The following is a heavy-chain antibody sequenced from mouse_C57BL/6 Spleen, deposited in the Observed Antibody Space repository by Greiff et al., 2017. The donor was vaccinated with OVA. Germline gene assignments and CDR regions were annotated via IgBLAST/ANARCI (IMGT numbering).Heavy chain of an antibody. V-gene: IGHV3-6*01. CDR2: ISYDGSN. D-gene: IGHD1-1*01. CDR3: ARTGSSGGFAY. Sequence: EVKLMESGPGLVKPSQSLSLTCSVTGYSITSGYYWNWIRQFPGNKLEWMGYISYDGSNNYNPSLKNRISITRDTSKNQFFLKLNSVTTEDTATYYCARTGSSGGFAYWGQGTLVTVSA. CDR1: GYSITSGYY. J-gene: IGHJ3*01.